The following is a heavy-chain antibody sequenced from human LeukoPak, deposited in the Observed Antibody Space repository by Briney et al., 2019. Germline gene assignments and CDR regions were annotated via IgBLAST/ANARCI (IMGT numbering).Heavy chain of an antibody. J-gene: IGHJ4*02. Sequence: QSGGSLRLSRTASGFTFGDYAMSWVRQAPGKGLEWVGFIRSKAYGGTTEYAASVKGRFTISRDDSKSIAYLQMNSLKTEDTAVYYCTRDRGYSSSWYLDYWGQGTLVTVSS. CDR3: TRDRGYSSSWYLDY. V-gene: IGHV3-49*04. D-gene: IGHD6-13*01. CDR1: GFTFGDYA. CDR2: IRSKAYGGTT.